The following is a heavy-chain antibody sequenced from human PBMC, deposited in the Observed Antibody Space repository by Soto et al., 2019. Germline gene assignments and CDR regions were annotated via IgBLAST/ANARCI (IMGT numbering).Heavy chain of an antibody. CDR2: INHSGST. V-gene: IGHV4-34*01. D-gene: IGHD5-12*01. Sequence: QVQLQQWGAGLLKPSETLSLTCAVYGGSFSGYYWSWIRQPPGKGLEWIGEINHSGSTNYNPSLTSRVTISVDTSKNQFSLKLSSVTAADTAVYYCARGRSGYHNSRYWGQGTLVTVSS. J-gene: IGHJ4*02. CDR3: ARGRSGYHNSRY. CDR1: GGSFSGYY.